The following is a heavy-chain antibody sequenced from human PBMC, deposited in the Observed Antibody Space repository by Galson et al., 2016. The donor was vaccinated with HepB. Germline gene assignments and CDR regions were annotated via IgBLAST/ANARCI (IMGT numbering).Heavy chain of an antibody. CDR1: GDSIISTSYY. CDR3: ERHSIQLGYLDY. CDR2: VYYSGST. D-gene: IGHD4-11*01. V-gene: IGHV4-39*01. Sequence: SETLSLTCTVSGDSIISTSYYWGWVRQPPGKGLEWIATVYYSGSTYYNPSLKSRVTISVDTSKNDFSLQITSVTAADTAIYYCERHSIQLGYLDYWGQGNLVTVSS. J-gene: IGHJ4*02.